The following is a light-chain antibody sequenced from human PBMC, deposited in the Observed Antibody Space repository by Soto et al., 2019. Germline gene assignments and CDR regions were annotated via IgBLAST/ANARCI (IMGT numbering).Light chain of an antibody. CDR1: QSISTY. Sequence: DIQMTQSPSSLSASVGDRVTITCRARQSISTYLNWYQQKPGKAPKVLISAASSLHRGVPSRFSGSGPGTDLTLTISSLQSEDFETYYCQQSYSTPTWTFGQGTKVDIK. V-gene: IGKV1-39*01. J-gene: IGKJ1*01. CDR3: QQSYSTPTWT. CDR2: AAS.